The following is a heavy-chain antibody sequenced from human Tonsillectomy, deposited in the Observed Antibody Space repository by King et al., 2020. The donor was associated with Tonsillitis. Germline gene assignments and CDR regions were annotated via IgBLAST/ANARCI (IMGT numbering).Heavy chain of an antibody. CDR2: IKQDGSEK. J-gene: IGHJ4*02. Sequence: VQLVESGGGLVHPGGSLRLSCAASGFTFSSYWMNWVRQAPGKGLEWVANIKQDGSEKYYEDTVKGRFTISRDNAKSSLYLQMNSLRAEDTAVYYCARQSGILTAYFSVWGQGTLVTVSS. D-gene: IGHD3-9*01. CDR1: GFTFSSYW. V-gene: IGHV3-7*03. CDR3: ARQSGILTAYFSV.